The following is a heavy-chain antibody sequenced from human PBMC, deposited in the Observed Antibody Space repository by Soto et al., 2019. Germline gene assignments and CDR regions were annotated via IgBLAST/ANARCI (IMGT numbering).Heavy chain of an antibody. Sequence: SVKVSCKASGGTFSSYAISWVRQAPGQGLEWMGGIIPIFGTANYAQKFQGRVTITADKSTSTAYMELSSLRSEDTAVYYCARGSGWYGGYYYGMDVWGQGTTVTVSS. CDR2: IIPIFGTA. D-gene: IGHD6-19*01. CDR3: ARGSGWYGGYYYGMDV. J-gene: IGHJ6*02. V-gene: IGHV1-69*06. CDR1: GGTFSSYA.